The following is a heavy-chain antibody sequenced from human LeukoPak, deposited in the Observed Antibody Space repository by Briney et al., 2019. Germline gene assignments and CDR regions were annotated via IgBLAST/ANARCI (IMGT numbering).Heavy chain of an antibody. J-gene: IGHJ4*02. CDR1: GGSISSYY. CDR2: IYYSGST. CDR3: ARGRYRQREYFDY. Sequence: SETLSLTCSVSGGSISSYYWSWIRQPPGKGLEWIGYIYYSGSTNYNPSLKSRVTISVDTSKNQFSLKLSSVTAADTAVYYCARGRYRQREYFDYWGQGTLVTVSS. V-gene: IGHV4-59*01. D-gene: IGHD1-14*01.